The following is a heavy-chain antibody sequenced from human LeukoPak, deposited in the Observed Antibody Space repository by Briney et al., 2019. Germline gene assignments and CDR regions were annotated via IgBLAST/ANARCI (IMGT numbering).Heavy chain of an antibody. CDR1: GGSISSYY. Sequence: PSETLSLTCTVSGGSISSYYWSWIRQPPGKGLEWIGYIYYSGRTNYNPSLKSRVTISVDTSKNQFSLKLSSVTAADTAVYYCARAVSMALFDYWGQGTLVTVSS. CDR3: ARAVSMALFDY. D-gene: IGHD2/OR15-2a*01. CDR2: IYYSGRT. V-gene: IGHV4-59*01. J-gene: IGHJ4*02.